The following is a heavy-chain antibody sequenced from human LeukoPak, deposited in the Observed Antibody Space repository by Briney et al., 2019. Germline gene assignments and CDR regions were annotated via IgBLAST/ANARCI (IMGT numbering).Heavy chain of an antibody. J-gene: IGHJ5*02. Sequence: ASVKVPCKASGYTFTSYAMNWVRQAPGQGLEWMGWINTNTGDPTYAQGFTGRFVFSLDTSVSTAYLQISSLKAEDTAVYYCARVIAVAGYNWFDPWGQGTLVTVSS. D-gene: IGHD6-19*01. CDR3: ARVIAVAGYNWFDP. V-gene: IGHV7-4-1*02. CDR1: GYTFTSYA. CDR2: INTNTGDP.